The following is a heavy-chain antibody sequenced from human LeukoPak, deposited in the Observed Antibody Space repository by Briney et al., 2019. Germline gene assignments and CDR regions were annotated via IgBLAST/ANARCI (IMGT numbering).Heavy chain of an antibody. V-gene: IGHV3-7*01. CDR2: INQDGSVK. Sequence: GGSLRLSCAASGFTFSSYWMGWVRQATGKGLEWVANINQDGSVKYYVDSVKGRFTISRDNAKNSLYLQMNSLRAEDTAVYYCASHDIVVVVAAPEKDAFDIWGQGTMVTVSS. CDR3: ASHDIVVVVAAPEKDAFDI. D-gene: IGHD2-15*01. CDR1: GFTFSSYW. J-gene: IGHJ3*02.